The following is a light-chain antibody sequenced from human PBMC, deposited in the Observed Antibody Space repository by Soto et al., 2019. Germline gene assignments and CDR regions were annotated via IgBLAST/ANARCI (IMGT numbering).Light chain of an antibody. Sequence: IVLTQSPGTLSFSPGERATLSCRASQRVSSSYLAWYQQKFGQAPRLLIQGASSRATGIPDRFSGSGSGRDFTLTISRLEPEDSAVHYCPQFGRSVWTTGQGNKVDIX. CDR1: QRVSSSY. J-gene: IGKJ1*01. CDR2: GAS. CDR3: PQFGRSVWT. V-gene: IGKV3-20*01.